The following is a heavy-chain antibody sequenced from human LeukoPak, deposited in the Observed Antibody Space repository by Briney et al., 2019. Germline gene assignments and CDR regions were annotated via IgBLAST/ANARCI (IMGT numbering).Heavy chain of an antibody. CDR1: GFTFSGSA. D-gene: IGHD2-21*01. CDR2: IRSKANSYAT. CDR3: ARDDSLEDVVVIAKDAFDI. J-gene: IGHJ3*02. V-gene: IGHV3-73*01. Sequence: PGGSLRLSCAASGFTFSGSAMHWVRQASGKGLEWVGRIRSKANSYATAYAASVKGRFTISRDDSKNTAYLQMNSLKTEDTAVYYCARDDSLEDVVVIAKDAFDIWGQGTMVTVSS.